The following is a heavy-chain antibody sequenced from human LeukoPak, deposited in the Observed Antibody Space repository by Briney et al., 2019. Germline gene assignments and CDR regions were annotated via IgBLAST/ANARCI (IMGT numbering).Heavy chain of an antibody. J-gene: IGHJ4*02. D-gene: IGHD3-9*01. V-gene: IGHV1-2*04. CDR1: GYTFTCYY. CDR3: ARGDYDILTGFDY. CDR2: INPNSGGT. Sequence: ASVTVSCKASGYTFTCYYMHWVRQAPGQGLEWMGWINPNSGGTNYAQKFQGWVTMTRDTSISTAYMELSGLRSDDTAVYYCARGDYDILTGFDYWGQGTLVTVSS.